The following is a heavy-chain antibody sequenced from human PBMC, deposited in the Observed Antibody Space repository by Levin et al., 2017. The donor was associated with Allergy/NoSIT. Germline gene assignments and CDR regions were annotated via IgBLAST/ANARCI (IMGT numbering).Heavy chain of an antibody. CDR2: ISYDGSNK. V-gene: IGHV3-30*04. J-gene: IGHJ3*02. CDR3: ARDNWNYAGGGAFDI. D-gene: IGHD1-7*01. CDR1: GFTFSSYA. Sequence: PGGSLRLSCAASGFTFSSYAMHWVRQAPGKGLEWVAVISYDGSNKYYADSVKGRFTISRDNSKNTLYLQMNSLRAEDTAVYYCARDNWNYAGGGAFDIWGQGTMVTVSS.